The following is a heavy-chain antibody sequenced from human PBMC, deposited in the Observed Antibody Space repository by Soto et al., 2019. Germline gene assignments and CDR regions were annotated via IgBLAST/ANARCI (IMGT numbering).Heavy chain of an antibody. V-gene: IGHV3-23*01. CDR3: AKANSSGYYYALFDY. CDR1: GFTFSSYA. D-gene: IGHD3-22*01. J-gene: IGHJ4*02. Sequence: LRLSCAASGFTFSSYAMSWVRQAPGKGLEWVSAISGSGGSTYYADSVKGRFTISRDNSKNTLYLQMNSLRAEDTAVYYCAKANSSGYYYALFDYWGQGTLVTVSS. CDR2: ISGSGGST.